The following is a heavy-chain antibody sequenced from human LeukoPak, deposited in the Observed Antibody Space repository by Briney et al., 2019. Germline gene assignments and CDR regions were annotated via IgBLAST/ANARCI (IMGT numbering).Heavy chain of an antibody. CDR2: IYYSGST. CDR1: GGSISSSSYY. V-gene: IGHV4-39*07. CDR3: ASHEPSGDYALYYYGMDV. Sequence: PSQTLSLTCAVSGGSISSSSYYWGWIRQPPGKGLEWIGSIYYSGSTYYNPSLKSRVTISVDTSKNQFSLKLSSVTAADTAVYYCASHEPSGDYALYYYGMDVWGQGTTVTVSS. D-gene: IGHD4-17*01. J-gene: IGHJ6*02.